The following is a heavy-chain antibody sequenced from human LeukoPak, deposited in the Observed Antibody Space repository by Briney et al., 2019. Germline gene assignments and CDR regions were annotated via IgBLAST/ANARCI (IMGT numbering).Heavy chain of an antibody. D-gene: IGHD3-22*01. CDR1: GFSVSSNY. CDR3: YSMIVVEIRVINDY. V-gene: IGHV3-66*01. Sequence: RGSLRLSCAGCGFSVSSNYMSWVREAPGKGLESGSVIYSGGSTYYADSVKGRFTISRDNSKNTLYLQMNSLRAEDTAVYYCYSMIVVEIRVINDYWGQGTLVTVSS. CDR2: IYSGGST. J-gene: IGHJ4*02.